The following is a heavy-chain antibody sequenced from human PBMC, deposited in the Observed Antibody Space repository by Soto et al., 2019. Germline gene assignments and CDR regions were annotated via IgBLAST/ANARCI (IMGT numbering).Heavy chain of an antibody. CDR3: PRTYYYDSSGYSSFDF. CDR2: ISAYNGNT. CDR1: GYTFTSYG. V-gene: IGHV1-18*01. Sequence: QVQLVQSGAEVKKPGASVKVSCKTSGYTFTSYGITWVRQAPGQGLEWMGWISAYNGNTNYAQKLQGRVTMTTDTCTSTGYMELRSLRSDDTAVYYCPRTYYYDSSGYSSFDFWGQGTLVTVSS. D-gene: IGHD3-22*01. J-gene: IGHJ4*02.